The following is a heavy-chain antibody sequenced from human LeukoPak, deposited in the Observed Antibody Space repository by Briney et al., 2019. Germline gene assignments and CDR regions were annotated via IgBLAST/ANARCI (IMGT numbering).Heavy chain of an antibody. Sequence: GGSLRLSCAASGFNVRSKYMSWVRQAPGEGLECVSVFYSGGTTAYADSVKGRFSVSIDNSNNTLYLQMNSLRAEDTAVYYCARVSFGPASGWFDPWGQGTLVTVSS. CDR3: ARVSFGPASGWFDP. V-gene: IGHV3-53*01. D-gene: IGHD3/OR15-3a*01. J-gene: IGHJ5*02. CDR2: FYSGGTT. CDR1: GFNVRSKY.